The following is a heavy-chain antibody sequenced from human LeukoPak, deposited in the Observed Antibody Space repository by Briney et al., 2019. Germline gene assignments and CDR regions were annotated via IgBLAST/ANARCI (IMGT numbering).Heavy chain of an antibody. CDR2: IYYSGST. D-gene: IGHD4-11*01. Sequence: PSETLSLTCTVSGGSITNYYWTWIRQPPGKGLEWIGYIYYSGSTNYNPSLKSRVTISVDTSKNQFSLKLSSVTAADTAVYYCARDPAPTVTTLGEFDYGGQGPLATVSS. CDR3: ARDPAPTVTTLGEFDY. V-gene: IGHV4-59*01. CDR1: GGSITNYY. J-gene: IGHJ4*02.